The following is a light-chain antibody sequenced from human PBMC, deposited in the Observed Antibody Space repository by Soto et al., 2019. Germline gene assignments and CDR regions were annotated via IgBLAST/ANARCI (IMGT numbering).Light chain of an antibody. Sequence: DIQMTQSPSSLSASVGDRVTITCRASQSISSYLNWYQQKPGKAPKLLIYAASSLQSGVPSRFSGSGSGTDFTHTISSLQPEDFATYYCQQSYSTPTTFGQGTKVDI. V-gene: IGKV1-39*01. CDR1: QSISSY. J-gene: IGKJ1*01. CDR3: QQSYSTPTT. CDR2: AAS.